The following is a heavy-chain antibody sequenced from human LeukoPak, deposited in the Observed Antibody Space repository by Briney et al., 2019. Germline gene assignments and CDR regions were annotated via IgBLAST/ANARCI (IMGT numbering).Heavy chain of an antibody. Sequence: GASLKISCKGSGSRFTSYWIGWVRQMPGKGLEWMGIIYPGDSDTRYSPSFQGQVTISADKSISTAYLQWSSLKASDTAMYYCARTVEMATIHAFDIWGQGTMVTVSS. CDR1: GSRFTSYW. V-gene: IGHV5-51*01. D-gene: IGHD5-24*01. CDR2: IYPGDSDT. J-gene: IGHJ3*02. CDR3: ARTVEMATIHAFDI.